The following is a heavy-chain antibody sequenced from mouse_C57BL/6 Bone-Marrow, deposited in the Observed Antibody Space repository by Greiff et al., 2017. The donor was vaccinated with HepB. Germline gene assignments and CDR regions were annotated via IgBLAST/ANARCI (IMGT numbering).Heavy chain of an antibody. CDR3: ARDYYGSSYRGYFDV. Sequence: VHLVESGAELARPGASVKLSCKASGYTFTSYGISWVKQRTGQGLEWIGEIYPRSGNTYYNEKFKGKATLTADKSSSTAYMELRSLTSEDSAVYFCARDYYGSSYRGYFDVWGTGTTVTVSS. J-gene: IGHJ1*03. CDR1: GYTFTSYG. D-gene: IGHD1-1*01. V-gene: IGHV1-81*01. CDR2: IYPRSGNT.